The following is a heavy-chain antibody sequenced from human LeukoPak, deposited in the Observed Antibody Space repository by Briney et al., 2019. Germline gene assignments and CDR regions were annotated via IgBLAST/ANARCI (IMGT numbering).Heavy chain of an antibody. V-gene: IGHV3-23*01. CDR1: GFTFNTYG. CDR2: ISGSGGAT. J-gene: IGHJ6*03. Sequence: GGSLRLSCAASGFTFNTYGMSWVRQAPGKGLEWVSGISGSGGATYYADSVKGRFTISRDNAKNSLYLQMNSLRAEDTALYYCAREHYYDSSGYPYYYYMDVWGKGTTVTVSS. D-gene: IGHD3-22*01. CDR3: AREHYYDSSGYPYYYYMDV.